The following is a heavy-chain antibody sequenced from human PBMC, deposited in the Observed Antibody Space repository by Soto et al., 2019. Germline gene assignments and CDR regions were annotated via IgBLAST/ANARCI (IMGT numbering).Heavy chain of an antibody. V-gene: IGHV3-30-3*01. CDR3: AKCTSTSRNLGSAY. CDR2: ISYDGNNN. J-gene: IGHJ1*01. D-gene: IGHD2-2*01. Sequence: HPGGSLGLCCAASGFIFSNYAMNWVRQAPGKGLEWVALISYDGNNNYYTDSVKGRFTISRDNSKSALYLQMNSLRPEDTAVYYYAKCTSTSRNLGSAYRGQRTLVMVSS. CDR1: GFIFSNYA.